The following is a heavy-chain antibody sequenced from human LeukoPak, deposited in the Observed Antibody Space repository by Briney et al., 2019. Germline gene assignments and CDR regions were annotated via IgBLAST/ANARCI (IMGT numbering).Heavy chain of an antibody. CDR3: ARARYRGYCSSTSCYVGDSYNWFDP. J-gene: IGHJ5*02. Sequence: ASVKVSCKASGYTFTGYYMHWVRQAPGQGLEWMGWINPNSGGTNYAQKFQGRVTMTRDTSISTAYMELSRLRSDDTAVYYCARARYRGYCSSTSCYVGDSYNWFDPWGQGTLVTVSS. CDR2: INPNSGGT. V-gene: IGHV1-2*02. D-gene: IGHD2-2*01. CDR1: GYTFTGYY.